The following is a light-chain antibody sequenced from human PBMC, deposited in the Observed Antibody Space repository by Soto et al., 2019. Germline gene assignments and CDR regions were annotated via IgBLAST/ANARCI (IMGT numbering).Light chain of an antibody. J-gene: IGKJ1*01. CDR2: MAS. Sequence: EIVMTQSPLSLPVTPGEPASISCRSSQSLLETNGYNYLDWYLQKPGHSPQLLIYMASNRSSGVPDRFSGTGSGADFTLKISRVEAEEAGVYYCMQALQSPPTFGQGTKLEIK. CDR1: QSLLETNGYNY. CDR3: MQALQSPPT. V-gene: IGKV2-28*01.